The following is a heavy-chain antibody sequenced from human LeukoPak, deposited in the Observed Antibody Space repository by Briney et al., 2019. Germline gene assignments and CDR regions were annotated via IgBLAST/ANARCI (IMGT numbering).Heavy chain of an antibody. D-gene: IGHD5-12*01. Sequence: ASVKVSCKASGYTFTSYGISWVRQAPGQGLKWMEWISAYNGNTNYAQKLQGRVTMTTDTSTSTAYMELRSLRSDDTAVYYCARSGYDLKDYYYGMDVWGQGTTVTVSS. CDR3: ARSGYDLKDYYYGMDV. V-gene: IGHV1-18*01. CDR2: ISAYNGNT. J-gene: IGHJ6*02. CDR1: GYTFTSYG.